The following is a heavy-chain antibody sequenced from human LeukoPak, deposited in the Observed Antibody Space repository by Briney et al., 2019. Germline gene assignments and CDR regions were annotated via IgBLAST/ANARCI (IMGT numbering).Heavy chain of an antibody. Sequence: GGSLRLSWAASGFTFGSYAMSWVRQAPGKGLEWVSAISGSGGSTYYADSVKGRFTISRDNSKNTLYLQMNSLRAEDTAVYYCAKDPGYSSSFSRFDPWGQGTLVTVSS. CDR1: GFTFGSYA. D-gene: IGHD6-13*01. J-gene: IGHJ5*02. V-gene: IGHV3-23*01. CDR3: AKDPGYSSSFSRFDP. CDR2: ISGSGGST.